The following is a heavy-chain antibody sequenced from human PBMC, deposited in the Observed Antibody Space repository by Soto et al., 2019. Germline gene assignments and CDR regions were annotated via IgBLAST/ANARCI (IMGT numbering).Heavy chain of an antibody. CDR3: AHSPWGAAPDY. Sequence: ESCPTLVNPTETLTLTCTVSGFPLSARGVGVGWIRQPPGKALEWLAIIYWNDDKRYSPSLKSRLTITKDTSKNQVVLTMTNTDPVDTAKYYCAHSPWGAAPDYWGQGTLVTVSS. J-gene: IGHJ4*02. V-gene: IGHV2-5*01. D-gene: IGHD3-16*01. CDR1: GFPLSARGVG. CDR2: IYWNDDK.